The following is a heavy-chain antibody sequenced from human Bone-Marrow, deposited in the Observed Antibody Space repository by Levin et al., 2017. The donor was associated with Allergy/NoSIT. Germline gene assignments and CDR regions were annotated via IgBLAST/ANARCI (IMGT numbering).Heavy chain of an antibody. CDR3: ARARWEVEERPDVFDY. CDR1: GFPFTSSY. CDR2: INPRGGNT. J-gene: IGHJ4*02. D-gene: IGHD1-1*01. Sequence: ASVKVSCKASGFPFTSSYMHWVRQAPGQGLEGMGIINPRGGNTDYAQKFQGRVTMTRDTSTSTVYMELSGLTSEDTAVDDCARARWEVEERPDVFDYWGQGSLFTVSS. V-gene: IGHV1-46*01.